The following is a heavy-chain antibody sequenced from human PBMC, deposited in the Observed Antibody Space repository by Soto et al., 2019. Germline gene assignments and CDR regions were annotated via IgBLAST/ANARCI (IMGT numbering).Heavy chain of an antibody. V-gene: IGHV3-13*01. Sequence: GGSLRLSCAASGFTFSSYDMHWVRQATGKGLEWVSAIGTAGDTYYPGSVKGRFTISRENAKNSLYLQMNSLRAGDTAVYYCARGGDCSGGSCYSGAAGYMDVWGKGTTVTVSS. D-gene: IGHD2-15*01. CDR1: GFTFSSYD. CDR3: ARGGDCSGGSCYSGAAGYMDV. CDR2: IGTAGDT. J-gene: IGHJ6*03.